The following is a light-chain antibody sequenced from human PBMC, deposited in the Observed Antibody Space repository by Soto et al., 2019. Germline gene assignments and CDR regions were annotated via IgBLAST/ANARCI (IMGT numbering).Light chain of an antibody. J-gene: IGLJ2*01. CDR1: SSDVGGYNY. CDR3: SSYAGNNTLV. Sequence: SALTQPPSASGSPGQSVSISCTGTSSDVGGYNYVSWYQQHPDKAPKLIIYEVSKWPSGVPDRFSGSKSGNTASLTISGLQAEDEADYYCSSYAGNNTLVFGGGTQLTVL. V-gene: IGLV2-8*01. CDR2: EVS.